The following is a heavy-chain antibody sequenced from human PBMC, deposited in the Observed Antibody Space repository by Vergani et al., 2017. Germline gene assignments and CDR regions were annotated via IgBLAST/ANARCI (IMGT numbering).Heavy chain of an antibody. CDR3: ARDPPENTFDI. V-gene: IGHV1-2*02. D-gene: IGHD2/OR15-2a*01. J-gene: IGHJ3*02. CDR2: INPNSGGT. CDR1: GFTFSSYG. Sequence: VQLVESGGGVVQPGGSLRLSCAASGFTFSSYGMHWVRQASGQGLEWMGWINPNSGGTNYAQKFQGRVTMTRDTSISTAYMELSRLRSDDTAVYYCARDPPENTFDIWGQGTMVTVSS.